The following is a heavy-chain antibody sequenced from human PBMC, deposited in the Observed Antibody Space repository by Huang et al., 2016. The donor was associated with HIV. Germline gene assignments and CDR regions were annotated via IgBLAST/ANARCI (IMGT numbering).Heavy chain of an antibody. V-gene: IGHV3-23*01. Sequence: VQLLESGGGLVQPGGSLRLSCASSGFTFKNYAMTWVRQAPGKGLEWVSTVSGSGGNTYYADSVKGRFTISRDKSKNTLYLYMNSLRAEDTAVYYCAKNLLEVRGEGFDYWGQGTLVTVSS. CDR3: AKNLLEVRGEGFDY. CDR2: VSGSGGNT. D-gene: IGHD3-10*01. CDR1: GFTFKNYA. J-gene: IGHJ4*02.